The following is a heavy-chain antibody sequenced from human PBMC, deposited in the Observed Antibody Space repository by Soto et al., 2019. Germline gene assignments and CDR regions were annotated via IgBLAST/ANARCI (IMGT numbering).Heavy chain of an antibody. V-gene: IGHV3-33*01. J-gene: IGHJ5*02. Sequence: PGGSLRLSCAASGFTFSSYGMHWVRQAPGKGLEWVAVIWYDGSNKYYADSVKCRFTISRDNSKNTLYLQMNSLRAEDTAVYYCASDRVLAVDALGGWFDPWGQGTLVTVSS. CDR2: IWYDGSNK. CDR1: GFTFSSYG. D-gene: IGHD6-19*01. CDR3: ASDRVLAVDALGGWFDP.